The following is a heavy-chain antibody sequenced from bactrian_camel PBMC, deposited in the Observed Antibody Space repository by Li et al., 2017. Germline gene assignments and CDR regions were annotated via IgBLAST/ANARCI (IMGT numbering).Heavy chain of an antibody. CDR3: VSGLLDGTGY. D-gene: IGHD2*01. Sequence: QLVESGGGLVQPGGSLRLSCVASGFTFENYASYWVRQAPNKGLDWVLTVTSSGEFTYYADSVKGRFTVTRDNAKNTVYLQMNSLKPDDTAVYYCVSGLLDGTGYWGQGTQVTVS. J-gene: IGHJ6*01. CDR1: GFTFENYA. V-gene: IGHV3S36*01. CDR2: VTSSGEFT.